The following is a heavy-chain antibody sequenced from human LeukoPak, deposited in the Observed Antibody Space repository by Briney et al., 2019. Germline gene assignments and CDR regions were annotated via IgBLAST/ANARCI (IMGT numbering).Heavy chain of an antibody. Sequence: ASVKVSCKASGYTFTSCGISWVRQAPGQGLEWMGWISAYNGNTNYAQKLQGRVTMTTDTSTSTAYMEPRSLRSDDTAVYYCARGLGSVAVAGHYFDYWGQGTLVTVSS. CDR1: GYTFTSCG. V-gene: IGHV1-18*01. D-gene: IGHD6-19*01. CDR2: ISAYNGNT. CDR3: ARGLGSVAVAGHYFDY. J-gene: IGHJ4*02.